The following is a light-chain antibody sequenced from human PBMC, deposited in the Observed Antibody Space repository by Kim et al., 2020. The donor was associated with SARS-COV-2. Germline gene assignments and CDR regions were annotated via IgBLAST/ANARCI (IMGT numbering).Light chain of an antibody. CDR1: QSIGTR. CDR3: QQSYSTPWLT. V-gene: IGKV1-39*01. CDR2: AAS. Sequence: IQMTQSPSSLAASVGDRVTIPCRASQSIGTRLNWYQQRPGKAPKLLIYAASTLQGGVPSRFSGTGSGTDFALTISSLQPEDFATYYCQQSYSTPWLTFGGGTKVDIK. J-gene: IGKJ4*01.